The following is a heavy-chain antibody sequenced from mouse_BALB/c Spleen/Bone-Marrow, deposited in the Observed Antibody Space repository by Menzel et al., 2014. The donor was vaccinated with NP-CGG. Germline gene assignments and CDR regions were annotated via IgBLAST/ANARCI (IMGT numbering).Heavy chain of an antibody. D-gene: IGHD2-1*01. CDR3: TRDGKGNYDYAMDY. J-gene: IGHJ4*01. CDR2: ISSGGSYT. Sequence: EVQGVESGGGLVKPGGSLKLSCAASGFTFSSYTMSWVRQTPEKRLEWVATISSGGSYTYYPDSVKGRFTISRDNAKNTLYLQVSSLKSEDTAMYYCTRDGKGNYDYAMDYWGQGTSVTVSS. CDR1: GFTFSSYT. V-gene: IGHV5-6-4*01.